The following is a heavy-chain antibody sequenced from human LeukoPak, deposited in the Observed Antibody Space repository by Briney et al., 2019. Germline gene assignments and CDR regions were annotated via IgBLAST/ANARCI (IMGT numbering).Heavy chain of an antibody. D-gene: IGHD6-19*01. Sequence: SETLSLTCAVSGYSISSGYYWGWIRQPPGKGLEWIGSIYHSGSTYYNPSLKSRVTISVDTSKKQISLKLSSVTAADTAVYYCARVLGSAWYRFDYWGQGTLVTVSS. CDR2: IYHSGST. J-gene: IGHJ4*02. V-gene: IGHV4-38-2*01. CDR1: GYSISSGYY. CDR3: ARVLGSAWYRFDY.